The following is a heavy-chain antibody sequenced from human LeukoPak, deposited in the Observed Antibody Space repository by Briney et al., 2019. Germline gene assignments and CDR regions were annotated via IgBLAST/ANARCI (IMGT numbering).Heavy chain of an antibody. CDR2: IIPIFGTA. V-gene: IGHV1-69*05. CDR3: ARRAAGMGHWFDP. D-gene: IGHD6-13*01. J-gene: IGHJ5*02. CDR1: GGTFSSYA. Sequence: ASVKVSCKASGGTFSSYAISWVRQAPGQGLEWMGGIIPIFGTANYAQKFQGRVTITTDESTSTAYMELSSLRSEDTAVYYCARRAAGMGHWFDPWGQGTLVTVSS.